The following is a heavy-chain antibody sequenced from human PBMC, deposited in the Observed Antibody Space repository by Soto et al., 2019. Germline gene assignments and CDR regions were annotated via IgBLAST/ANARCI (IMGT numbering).Heavy chain of an antibody. CDR2: ISGSGGST. V-gene: IGHV3-23*01. CDR1: GFTFSSYA. J-gene: IGHJ4*02. D-gene: IGHD2-2*01. Sequence: PGGSLRLSCAASGFTFSSYAMSWVRQAPGKGLEWVSAISGSGGSTYYADSVKGRFTISRDNSKNTLYLQMNSLRAEDTAVYYCATYLPAALSRLWSPGVTHFDYWGQGTLVTVSS. CDR3: ATYLPAALSRLWSPGVTHFDY.